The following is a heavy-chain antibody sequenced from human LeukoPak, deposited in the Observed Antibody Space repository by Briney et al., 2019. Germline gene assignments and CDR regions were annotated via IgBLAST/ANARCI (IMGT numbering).Heavy chain of an antibody. CDR1: GFTFSSYW. Sequence: GGSLRLSCAASGFTFSSYWMHWVRQAPGKGLVWVSRINSDGSSTSYADSVKGRFTISRDNAKNTLYLQMNSLRAEDTAVYYCARERKLMGFDHWGQGTLVTVSS. CDR3: ARERKLMGFDH. D-gene: IGHD2-8*01. V-gene: IGHV3-74*01. CDR2: INSDGSST. J-gene: IGHJ4*02.